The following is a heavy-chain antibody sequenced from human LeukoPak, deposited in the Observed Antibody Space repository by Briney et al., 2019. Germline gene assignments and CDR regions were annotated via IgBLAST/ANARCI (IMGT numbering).Heavy chain of an antibody. J-gene: IGHJ4*02. CDR2: IYHSGST. Sequence: SQTLSLTCTVSGGSISSGSYYWGWIRQPPGKGLEWIGSIYHSGSTYYNPSLKSRVTISVDTSKNQFSLKLSSVTAADTAVYYCARDPGYSYGSPYFDYWGQGTLVTVSS. D-gene: IGHD5-18*01. CDR3: ARDPGYSYGSPYFDY. V-gene: IGHV4-39*07. CDR1: GGSISSGSYY.